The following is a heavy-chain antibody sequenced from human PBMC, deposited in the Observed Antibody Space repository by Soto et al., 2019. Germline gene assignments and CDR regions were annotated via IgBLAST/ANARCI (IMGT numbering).Heavy chain of an antibody. Sequence: QVQLVQSGAEVKKPGSSVKVSCKASGGAFSDYAFSRVRQAPGQGLEWLGGIMPIFRAPDYAQKFQGRVTITADEFTRTAYMEMNSLRSEDTAVYYCASWLKGPDIGNYYYGMDVW. V-gene: IGHV1-69*12. D-gene: IGHD2-15*01. CDR2: IMPIFRAP. CDR1: GGAFSDYA. J-gene: IGHJ6*01. CDR3: ASWLKGPDIGNYYYGMDV.